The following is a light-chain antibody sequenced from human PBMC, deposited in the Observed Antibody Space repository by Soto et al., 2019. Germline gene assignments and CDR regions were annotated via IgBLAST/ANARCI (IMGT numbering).Light chain of an antibody. J-gene: IGKJ5*01. Sequence: ALTQSPATLSLSPGERAALACRASQSVSSYLAWYQQKPGQAPRLLIYDTSNRATGVPARFSGSGSGTDFTLTISSLEPEDCAIYYCQQRQYWPPITFGQGTRLDIK. V-gene: IGKV3-11*01. CDR2: DTS. CDR1: QSVSSY. CDR3: QQRQYWPPIT.